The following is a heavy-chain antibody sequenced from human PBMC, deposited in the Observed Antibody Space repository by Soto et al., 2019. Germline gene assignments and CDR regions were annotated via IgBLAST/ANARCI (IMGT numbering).Heavy chain of an antibody. CDR2: IRSKTNSYAT. V-gene: IGHV3-73*01. CDR1: GFTFSCSA. Sequence: GGSLRLSCAASGFTFSCSAMHWVRQASGKGLEWVGRIRSKTNSYATAYAASVKGRFTISRDDSKNTAYLQMNSLKTEDTAVYYCGVGAILFGDFDYWGQGTQVTVSS. D-gene: IGHD2-2*02. CDR3: GVGAILFGDFDY. J-gene: IGHJ4*02.